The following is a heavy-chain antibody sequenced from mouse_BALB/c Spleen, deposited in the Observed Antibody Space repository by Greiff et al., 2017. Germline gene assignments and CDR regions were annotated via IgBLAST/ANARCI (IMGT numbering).Heavy chain of an antibody. J-gene: IGHJ4*01. CDR1: GYTFTSYT. CDR3: ARRLGRDYAMDY. V-gene: IGHV1-4*01. Sequence: QVQLQQSGAELARPGASVKMSCKASGYTFTSYTMHWVKQRPGQGLEWIGYINPSSGYTNYNQKFKDKATLTADKSYSTAYMQLSSLTSEDSAVYYCARRLGRDYAMDYWGQGTSVTVSS. D-gene: IGHD4-1*01. CDR2: INPSSGYT.